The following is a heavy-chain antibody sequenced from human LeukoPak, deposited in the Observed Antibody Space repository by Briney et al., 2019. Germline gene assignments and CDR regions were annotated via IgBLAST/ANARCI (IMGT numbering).Heavy chain of an antibody. Sequence: ASVKVSCKASGYTFTSYGISWVRQAPGQGLEWMGWISAYNGNTNYAQELQGRVTMTTDTSTSTAYMELRSLRSDDTAVYYCARDLGCSGGSCYLFYYYYGMDVWGQGTTVTVSS. J-gene: IGHJ6*02. CDR2: ISAYNGNT. CDR1: GYTFTSYG. V-gene: IGHV1-18*01. D-gene: IGHD2-15*01. CDR3: ARDLGCSGGSCYLFYYYYGMDV.